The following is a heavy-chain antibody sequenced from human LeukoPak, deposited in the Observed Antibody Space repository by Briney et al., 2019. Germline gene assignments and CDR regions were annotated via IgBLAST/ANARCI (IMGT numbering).Heavy chain of an antibody. V-gene: IGHV3-30*12. D-gene: IGHD5-12*01. CDR3: AKDRTKVATKNWYFDL. CDR2: ISYDGSNK. J-gene: IGHJ2*01. Sequence: GGSLRLSCAASGFTFSSYGMHWVRQAPGKGLEWVAVISYDGSNKYYAESVKGRFTISRDNSKNTLYLQMNSLRAEDTAVYYCAKDRTKVATKNWYFDLWGRGTLVTVSS. CDR1: GFTFSSYG.